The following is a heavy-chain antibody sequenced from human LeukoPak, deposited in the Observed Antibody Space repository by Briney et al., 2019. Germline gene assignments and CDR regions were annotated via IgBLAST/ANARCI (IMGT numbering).Heavy chain of an antibody. CDR1: GGSISSYY. D-gene: IGHD3-3*01. Sequence: PSETLSLTCTVSGGSISSYYWSWLRQPPGRGLEEIGSIYYRGSTNYNPSFKSRVTISLDTSRNQFSLKLSSVTAADTAVYYCARVRFLEWPAPMDVWGKGTTVTVSS. J-gene: IGHJ6*03. V-gene: IGHV4-59*01. CDR3: ARVRFLEWPAPMDV. CDR2: IYYRGST.